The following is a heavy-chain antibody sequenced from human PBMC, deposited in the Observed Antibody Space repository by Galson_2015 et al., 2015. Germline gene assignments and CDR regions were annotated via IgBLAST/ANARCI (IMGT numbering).Heavy chain of an antibody. CDR3: AKVVWGAVYYFYGMDV. CDR1: GFTFSSYG. D-gene: IGHD3-16*01. J-gene: IGHJ6*02. Sequence: SLRLSCAASGFTFSSYGMHWVRQAPGKGLEWVAVISYDGSNKYYADSVKGRFTISRDNSKNTLYLQMNSLRAEDTAVYYCAKVVWGAVYYFYGMDVWGQGTTVTVSS. CDR2: ISYDGSNK. V-gene: IGHV3-30*18.